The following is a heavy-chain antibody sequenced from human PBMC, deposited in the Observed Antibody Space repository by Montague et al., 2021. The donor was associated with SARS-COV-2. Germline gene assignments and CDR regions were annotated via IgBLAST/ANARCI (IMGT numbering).Heavy chain of an antibody. CDR3: ATDRRPDSDGSGSLDT. Sequence: SLRLSCSASGFSFSSYEMNWVRQAPGKGLEWISYISSRGDHIYYXDTVKGRFTVSRDKAGSSLFLQIDSLRVEDTAVYYCATDRRPDSDGSGSLDTWGQGPLSTV. V-gene: IGHV3-48*03. J-gene: IGHJ4*02. CDR1: GFSFSSYE. CDR2: ISSRGDHI. D-gene: IGHD3-10*01.